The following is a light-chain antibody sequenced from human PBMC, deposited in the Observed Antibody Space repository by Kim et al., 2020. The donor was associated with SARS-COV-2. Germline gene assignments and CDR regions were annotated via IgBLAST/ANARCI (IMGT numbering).Light chain of an antibody. CDR2: GAS. J-gene: IGKJ1*01. Sequence: IVLTQSPGTLCLSPVERATLSCSASQSVSSSYLAWYQQKPGQAPRLLIYGASSRATGIPDRFSGSGSGTDFTLTISRLEPEDFAVYYCQQYGSSFWTFGQGTKVDIK. CDR1: QSVSSSY. CDR3: QQYGSSFWT. V-gene: IGKV3-20*01.